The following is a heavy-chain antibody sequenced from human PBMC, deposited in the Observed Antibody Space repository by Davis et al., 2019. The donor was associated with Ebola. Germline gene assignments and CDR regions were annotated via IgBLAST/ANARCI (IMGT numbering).Heavy chain of an antibody. Sequence: PGGSLRLSCAASGFTFSSYNMNWVRQAPGKGLEWVSSISSSSSYIYYADSVKGRFTISRDNAKNSLSLQMNSLRAEDTAVYYCARPRYYYYGMDVWGQGTTVTVSS. J-gene: IGHJ6*02. V-gene: IGHV3-21*04. CDR2: ISSSSSYI. CDR3: ARPRYYYYGMDV. CDR1: GFTFSSYN.